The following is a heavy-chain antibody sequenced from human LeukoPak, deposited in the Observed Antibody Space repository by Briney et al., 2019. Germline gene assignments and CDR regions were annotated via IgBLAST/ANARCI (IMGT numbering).Heavy chain of an antibody. D-gene: IGHD3-3*01. J-gene: IGHJ4*02. CDR3: AISKIFGVVNSIDY. CDR1: GYSFSNCW. V-gene: IGHV5-51*01. Sequence: GESLKISFKGSGYSFSNCWIGWVRQMPGKGLEWMGMIYPGDSDIRYSSSFQGQVTISADKSISTAYLQWSSLKASDTAMYYCAISKIFGVVNSIDYWGQGTLVTVSS. CDR2: IYPGDSDI.